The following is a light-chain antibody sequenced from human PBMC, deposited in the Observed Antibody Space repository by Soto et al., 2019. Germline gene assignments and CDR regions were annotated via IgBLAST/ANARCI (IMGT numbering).Light chain of an antibody. CDR1: QRASSS. CDR2: DTS. V-gene: IGKV3-15*01. Sequence: QYPGTPALSPGGRGTRSWRGSQRASSSSLAWYQQKPGQAPRLLIYDTSTRATGIPARFSGRGSGTEFTLTISSLQSEDFAVYYCQPYHNWPPWTFGQGGQVDI. CDR3: QPYHNWPPWT. J-gene: IGKJ1*01.